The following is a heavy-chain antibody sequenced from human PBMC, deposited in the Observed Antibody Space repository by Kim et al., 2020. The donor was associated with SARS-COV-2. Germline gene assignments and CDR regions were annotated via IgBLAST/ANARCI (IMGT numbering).Heavy chain of an antibody. CDR3: ASRELEWLVPEYFQH. CDR2: IYHSGST. J-gene: IGHJ1*01. D-gene: IGHD6-19*01. Sequence: SETLSLTCAVSGGSISSSNWWSWVRQPPGKGLEWIGEIYHSGSTNYNPSLKSRVTISVDKSKNQFSLKLSSVTAADTAVYYCASRELEWLVPEYFQHWGQGTLVTVSS. V-gene: IGHV4-4*02. CDR1: GGSISSSNW.